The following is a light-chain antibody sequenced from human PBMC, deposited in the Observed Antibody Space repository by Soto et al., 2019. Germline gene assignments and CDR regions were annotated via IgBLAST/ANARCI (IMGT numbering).Light chain of an antibody. V-gene: IGKV3-20*01. CDR1: QSVSSNF. Sequence: EIVLTQSPGTLSLSPGERGTISCRASQSVSSNFLAWYQQKPGQAPRLLIFDASTRATGIPDRFTGRGSGTDFTLTISRLEPEDFAVYYCQFYGDPPKTFGQGTKVEI. CDR3: QFYGDPPKT. J-gene: IGKJ1*01. CDR2: DAS.